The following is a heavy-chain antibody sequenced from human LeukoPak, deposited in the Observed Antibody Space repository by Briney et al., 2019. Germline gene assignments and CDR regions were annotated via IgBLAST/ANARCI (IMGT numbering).Heavy chain of an antibody. J-gene: IGHJ4*02. CDR1: GGSFSGYY. D-gene: IGHD6-19*01. CDR3: ARSSLVVAGARYFDY. Sequence: AETLSLTCAVYGGSFSGYYWSWIRQPPGKGLEWIGEINHSGSTNYNPSLKSRVTISVDTSKNQFSLKLSSVTAADTAVYYCARSSLVVAGARYFDYWGQGTLVTVSS. CDR2: INHSGST. V-gene: IGHV4-34*01.